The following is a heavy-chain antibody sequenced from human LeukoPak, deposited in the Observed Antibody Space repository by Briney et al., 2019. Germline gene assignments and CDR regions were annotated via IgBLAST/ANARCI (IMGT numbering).Heavy chain of an antibody. J-gene: IGHJ3*02. CDR1: GGTFSSYA. V-gene: IGHV1-69*13. Sequence: ASVKVSCKASGGTFSSYAISWVRQAPGQGLEWMGGIIPIFGTANYAQKFQGRVTITADESTSTAYMELSSLRSEDTAVYYCASPCRYCSSTSRNAFDIWGQGTMVTVSS. CDR3: ASPCRYCSSTSRNAFDI. D-gene: IGHD2-2*01. CDR2: IIPIFGTA.